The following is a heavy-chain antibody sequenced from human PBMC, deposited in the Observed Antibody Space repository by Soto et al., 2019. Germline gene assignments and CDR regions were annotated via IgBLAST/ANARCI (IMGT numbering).Heavy chain of an antibody. V-gene: IGHV3-23*01. Sequence: EVQLLESGGGLVQPGGSLRLSCAASGFTFSSYAMSWVRQAPGKGLEWVSAISGSGGSTYYADSVKGRFTISRDNSKNTLYLQMNSLRAEDTAVYYCAKDRRPPYSSAPTDAFDIWGQGTMVTVSS. D-gene: IGHD6-19*01. CDR1: GFTFSSYA. J-gene: IGHJ3*02. CDR3: AKDRRPPYSSAPTDAFDI. CDR2: ISGSGGST.